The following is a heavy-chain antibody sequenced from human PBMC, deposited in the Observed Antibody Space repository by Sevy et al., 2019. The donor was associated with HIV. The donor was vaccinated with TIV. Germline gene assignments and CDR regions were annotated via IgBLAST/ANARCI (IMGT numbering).Heavy chain of an antibody. V-gene: IGHV3-23*01. CDR1: GFPFSNYA. Sequence: QAGGSLRLSCAASGFPFSNYAMSWVRQAPGKGLEWVSTLIGGGSRTYYADSVTGRFIISRDNARNTLFLQMNSLRAEDTAIYYCAKLRVQSGLSGGGANDGMDVCGRGTTVTVSS. J-gene: IGHJ6*02. CDR3: AKLRVQSGLSGGGANDGMDV. D-gene: IGHD2-8*02. CDR2: LIGGGSRT.